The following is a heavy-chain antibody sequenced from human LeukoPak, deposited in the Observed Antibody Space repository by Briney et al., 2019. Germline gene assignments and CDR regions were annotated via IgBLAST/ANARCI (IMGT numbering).Heavy chain of an antibody. CDR3: AIVTSILTGYYKAYYYYGMDV. CDR2: IYTSGST. Sequence: PSETLSLTCTVSGGSISSYYWSWIRQPAGKGLEWIGRIYTSGSTNYNPSLKSRVTMSVDTSKNQFSLKLSSVTAADTAVYYCAIVTSILTGYYKAYYYYGMDVWGQGTTVTVSS. J-gene: IGHJ6*02. V-gene: IGHV4-4*07. D-gene: IGHD3-9*01. CDR1: GGSISSYY.